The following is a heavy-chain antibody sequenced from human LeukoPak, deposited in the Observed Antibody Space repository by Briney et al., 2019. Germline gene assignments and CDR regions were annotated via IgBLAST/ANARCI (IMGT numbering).Heavy chain of an antibody. Sequence: ASVKVSCKASGYTFTSYDINWVRQATGQGLEWMGWMNPNSGNTGYAQKFQGRVTMTRNTSISTAYMELSSLRSEDTAVYYCAKPSMVRGEYYMDVWGKGTTVTISS. V-gene: IGHV1-8*01. J-gene: IGHJ6*03. D-gene: IGHD3-10*01. CDR1: GYTFTSYD. CDR3: AKPSMVRGEYYMDV. CDR2: MNPNSGNT.